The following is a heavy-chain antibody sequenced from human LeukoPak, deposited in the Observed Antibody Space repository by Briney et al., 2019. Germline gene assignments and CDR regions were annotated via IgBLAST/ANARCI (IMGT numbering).Heavy chain of an antibody. CDR3: ARDKTFEVVNYFDN. CDR2: IYYSGST. CDR1: GGSISSGSYY. J-gene: IGHJ4*02. Sequence: SETLSLTCTVSGGSISSGSYYWGWIRQPPGKGLEWIGSIYYSGSTYYNPSLKSRVTISGDTSKNQFSLKLRSVTAADTAVYYCARDKTFEVVNYFDNWGQGTLVTVSS. V-gene: IGHV4-39*07. D-gene: IGHD3-3*01.